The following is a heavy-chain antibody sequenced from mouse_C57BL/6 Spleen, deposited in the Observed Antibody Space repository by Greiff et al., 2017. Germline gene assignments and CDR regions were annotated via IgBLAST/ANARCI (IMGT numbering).Heavy chain of an antibody. CDR1: GYTFTSYW. J-gene: IGHJ4*01. CDR3: AREVYYGSSYAMDY. Sequence: QVQLKQPGAELVKPGASVKLSCKASGYTFTSYWMPWVKQSPGRGLEWIGRIDPNSGGTKYNEKFKSKATLTVDNPSSTPYMQLSSLTSEDAAVYYCAREVYYGSSYAMDYWGQGTSVTVSS. V-gene: IGHV1-72*01. CDR2: IDPNSGGT. D-gene: IGHD1-1*01.